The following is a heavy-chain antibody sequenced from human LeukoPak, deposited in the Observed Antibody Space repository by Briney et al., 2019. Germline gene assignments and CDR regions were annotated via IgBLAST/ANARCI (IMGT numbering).Heavy chain of an antibody. V-gene: IGHV3-21*01. Sequence: GGSLRLSCAASGFTFTSYAMNWVRQAPEKGLEWVSSISSSSRDINYADSVKGRFTISRDNAWNSLYLQMNSLRAEDTAVYYCARDSDSSGHYYMDYFDYWGQGALVTVSS. CDR2: ISSSSRDI. J-gene: IGHJ4*02. CDR1: GFTFTSYA. D-gene: IGHD3-22*01. CDR3: ARDSDSSGHYYMDYFDY.